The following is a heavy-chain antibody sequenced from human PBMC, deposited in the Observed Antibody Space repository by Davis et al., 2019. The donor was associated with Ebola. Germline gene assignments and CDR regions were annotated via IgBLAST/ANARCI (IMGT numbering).Heavy chain of an antibody. J-gene: IGHJ6*02. CDR1: GGSISSSSYY. CDR2: MYYSGST. V-gene: IGHV4-39*01. CDR3: ARQGGGHIVVVVAALRYGMDV. D-gene: IGHD2-15*01. Sequence: SETLSLTCTVSGGSISSSSYYWGWIRQPPGKGLEWIGSMYYSGSTYYNPSLKSRVTISVDTSKNQFSLKLSSVTAADTAVYYCARQGGGHIVVVVAALRYGMDVWGQGTTVTVSS.